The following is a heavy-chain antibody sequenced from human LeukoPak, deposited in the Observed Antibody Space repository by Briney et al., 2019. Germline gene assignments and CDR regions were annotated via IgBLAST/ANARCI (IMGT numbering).Heavy chain of an antibody. Sequence: PGGSRRLSCSASGFIISNYAMHWVRQAPGKGLEYVSAISANGGSTYYADSVKGRFTISRDKSKNTLYLQMSSLRAEDTAIYHCVKDLYKGDSSSWYYFDYWGQGTLVTVSS. CDR2: ISANGGST. CDR1: GFIISNYA. D-gene: IGHD6-13*01. V-gene: IGHV3-64D*06. CDR3: VKDLYKGDSSSWYYFDY. J-gene: IGHJ4*02.